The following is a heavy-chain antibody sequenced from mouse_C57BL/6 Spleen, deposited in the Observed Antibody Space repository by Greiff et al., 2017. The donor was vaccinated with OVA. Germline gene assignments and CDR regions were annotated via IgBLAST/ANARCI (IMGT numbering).Heavy chain of an antibody. J-gene: IGHJ4*01. CDR2: IHPNSGST. V-gene: IGHV1-64*01. Sequence: VKLQQPGAELVKPGASVKLSCKASGYTFTSYWMHWVKQRPGQGLEWIGMIHPNSGSTNYNEKFKSKATLTVDKSSSTAYMQLSSLTSEDSAVYYCAKGQLRLKYYAMDYWGQGTSVTVSS. D-gene: IGHD3-2*02. CDR3: AKGQLRLKYYAMDY. CDR1: GYTFTSYW.